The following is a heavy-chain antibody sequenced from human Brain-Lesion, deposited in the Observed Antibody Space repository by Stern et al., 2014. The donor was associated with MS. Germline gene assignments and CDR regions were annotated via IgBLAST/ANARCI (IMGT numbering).Heavy chain of an antibody. CDR3: ARFPASRPHVFDS. D-gene: IGHD6-13*01. V-gene: IGHV4-4*02. J-gene: IGHJ4*02. CDR2: SDHSGST. CDR1: GGSISSSNW. Sequence: VQLVESGPGLVKPSGTLSLTCAVSGGSISSSNWWSWVRQSPGKGLEWIGESDHSGSTIYNPSLKSRVTVSVDKSKNRFSVNLRSVTAADTAVYFCARFPASRPHVFDSWGQGTLVTVSS.